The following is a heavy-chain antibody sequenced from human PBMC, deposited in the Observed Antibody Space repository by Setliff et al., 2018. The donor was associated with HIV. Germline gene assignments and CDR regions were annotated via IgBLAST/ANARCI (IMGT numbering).Heavy chain of an antibody. CDR1: GYTLSELT. D-gene: IGHD1-26*01. CDR3: ALASIVSTARWNH. CDR2: FDPEDGDT. V-gene: IGHV1-24*01. Sequence: GASVKVSCKVSGYTLSELTMHWVRQAPGKGLEWMGRFDPEDGDTLYAQRLQGRVIMTEDTSISTAYMDLSSLTSDDTAVYYCALASIVSTARWNHWGRGTLVTVSS. J-gene: IGHJ5*02.